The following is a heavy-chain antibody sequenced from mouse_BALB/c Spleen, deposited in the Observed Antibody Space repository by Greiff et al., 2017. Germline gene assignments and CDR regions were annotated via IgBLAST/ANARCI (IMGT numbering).Heavy chain of an antibody. Sequence: VQLQQSGPSLVKPSQTLSLTCSVTGDSITSGYWNWIRKFPGNKLEYMGYISYSGSTYYNPSLKSRISITRDTSKNQYYLQLNSVTTEDTATYYCARLDGSSYVGFAYWGQGTLVTVSA. J-gene: IGHJ3*01. CDR3: ARLDGSSYVGFAY. D-gene: IGHD1-1*01. CDR1: GDSITSGY. CDR2: ISYSGST. V-gene: IGHV3-8*02.